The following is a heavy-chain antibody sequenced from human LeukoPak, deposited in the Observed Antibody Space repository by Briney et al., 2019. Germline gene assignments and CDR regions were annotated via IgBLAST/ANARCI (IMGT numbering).Heavy chain of an antibody. V-gene: IGHV3-74*01. Sequence: GGSLRLSCAASGFTFSSYAMSWVRQAPGKGLVWVSRINSDGSSTSYADSVKGRFTISRDNAKNTLYLQMNSLRAEDTAVYYCARVRQWLVKHWYFDLWGRGTLVTVSS. CDR2: INSDGSST. CDR1: GFTFSSYA. J-gene: IGHJ2*01. CDR3: ARVRQWLVKHWYFDL. D-gene: IGHD6-19*01.